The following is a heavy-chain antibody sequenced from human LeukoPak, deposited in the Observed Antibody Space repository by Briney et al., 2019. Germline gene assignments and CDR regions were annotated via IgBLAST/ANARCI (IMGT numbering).Heavy chain of an antibody. D-gene: IGHD4-23*01. V-gene: IGHV1-69*04. J-gene: IGHJ4*02. CDR2: IIPILGIA. CDR3: ARDPDYGGNSHYFDY. CDR1: GGTFSSYA. Sequence: SVKVSCKASGGTFSSYAISWVRQAPGQGLEWMGRIIPILGIANYAQKFQGRVTITADKSTSTAYMELSSLRSENTAVYYCARDPDYGGNSHYFDYWGQGTLVTVSS.